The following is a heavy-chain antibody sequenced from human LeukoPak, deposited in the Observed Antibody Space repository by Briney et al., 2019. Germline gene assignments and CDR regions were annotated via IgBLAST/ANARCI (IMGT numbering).Heavy chain of an antibody. J-gene: IGHJ4*02. CDR1: GYTFSDFY. V-gene: IGHV1-2*02. CDR3: AGEYCRGGRCNQAFEY. D-gene: IGHD2-15*01. Sequence: ASVKVSCKTSGYTFSDFYMHWVRQAPGQGLEYMGWINANRGDTNSAQKFRGRVTLTRDTSISTAYMELSSLTSDDTAVYYCAGEYCRGGRCNQAFEYWGQGTLVTVSS. CDR2: INANRGDT.